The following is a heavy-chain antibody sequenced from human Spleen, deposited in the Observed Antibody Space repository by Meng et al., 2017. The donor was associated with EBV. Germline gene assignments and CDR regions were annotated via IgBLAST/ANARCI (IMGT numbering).Heavy chain of an antibody. CDR2: IYHSGRT. CDR3: ARGRGGYYIFDY. J-gene: IGHJ4*02. D-gene: IGHD3-22*01. V-gene: IGHV4-4*03. CDR1: GGSSSAYYW. Sequence: QVQLLVAAPCLVKAPAPLSLTCTVFGGSSSAYYWYSWVSQPPGKGLEWIGEIYHSGRTNYNSSLKSRATISADKSETQFSLNLKSVTAADTAVYYCARGRGGYYIFDYWGQGTLVTVSS.